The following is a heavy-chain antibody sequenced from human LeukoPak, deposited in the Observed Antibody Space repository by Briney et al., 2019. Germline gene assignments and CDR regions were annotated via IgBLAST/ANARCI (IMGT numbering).Heavy chain of an antibody. J-gene: IGHJ4*02. D-gene: IGHD6-6*01. V-gene: IGHV4-59*08. CDR3: AKHRYSSSTNYYFDS. CDR1: GDSISNYY. CDR2: IYNSGST. Sequence: PSETLSLTCTVSGDSISNYYWNWIRQPPGKGLEWIGYIYNSGSTNYNPSLKSRVTISVDTSKNQFSLKLSSVTAADTAVYYCAKHRYSSSTNYYFDSWGQGTLVTVSS.